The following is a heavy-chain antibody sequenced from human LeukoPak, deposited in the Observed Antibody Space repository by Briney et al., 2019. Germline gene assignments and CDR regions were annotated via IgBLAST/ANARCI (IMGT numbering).Heavy chain of an antibody. Sequence: GGSLRLSCAASGFTFSDYAMTWVRQAPGKGLEWVSVIYSGGSTYYADSVKGRFTISRDNSKNTLYLQMNSLRAEDTAVYYCARERPKTYYDSSGLDYWGQGTLVTVSS. D-gene: IGHD3-22*01. CDR1: GFTFSDYA. CDR2: IYSGGST. J-gene: IGHJ4*02. V-gene: IGHV3-66*01. CDR3: ARERPKTYYDSSGLDY.